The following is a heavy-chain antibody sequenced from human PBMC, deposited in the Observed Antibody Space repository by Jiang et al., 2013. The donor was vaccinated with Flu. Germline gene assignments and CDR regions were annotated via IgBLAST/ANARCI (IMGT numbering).Heavy chain of an antibody. CDR3: AREYSAFDF. J-gene: IGHJ3*01. CDR2: IHHSGST. Sequence: GSGLVKPSETLSLTCTVYGDSISNYYWHWIRQPPGKGLEWIGYIHHSGSTSYNPSLKSRLTISVDTSKNQLSLRLSSVTAADTAVYYCAREYSAFDFWGQGTMVTVSS. V-gene: IGHV4-59*01. D-gene: IGHD2-21*01. CDR1: GDSISNYY.